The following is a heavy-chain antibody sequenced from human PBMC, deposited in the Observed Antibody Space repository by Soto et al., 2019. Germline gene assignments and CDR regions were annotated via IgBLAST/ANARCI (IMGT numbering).Heavy chain of an antibody. V-gene: IGHV2-26*01. CDR3: ARTRSGYYDSSGWGNWFDP. CDR2: IFSNDEK. Sequence: QVTLKESGPVLVKPTETLTLTCTVSGFSLSNARMGVSWIRQPPGKALEWLAHIFSNDEKSYSTSLKSRLTISKDTSKSQVVLTMTNMDPVDTATYYCARTRSGYYDSSGWGNWFDPWGQGTLVNVSS. J-gene: IGHJ5*02. D-gene: IGHD3-22*01. CDR1: GFSLSNARMG.